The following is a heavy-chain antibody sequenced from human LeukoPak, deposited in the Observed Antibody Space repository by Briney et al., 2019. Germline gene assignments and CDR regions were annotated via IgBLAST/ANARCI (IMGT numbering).Heavy chain of an antibody. CDR3: ASGKVYYYDSSGYAGYFDY. J-gene: IGHJ4*02. V-gene: IGHV4-39*01. CDR2: IYYSGST. D-gene: IGHD3-22*01. Sequence: PSETLSLTCTVSGGSISSSSYYWGWIRQPPGKGLEWIGSIYYSGSTYYNPSLKSRVTISVDTSKNQFSLKLSSVTAADTAVYYCASGKVYYYDSSGYAGYFDYWGQGTLVTVSS. CDR1: GGSISSSSYY.